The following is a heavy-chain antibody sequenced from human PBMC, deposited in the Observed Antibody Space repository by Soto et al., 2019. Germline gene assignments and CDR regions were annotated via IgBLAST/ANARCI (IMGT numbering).Heavy chain of an antibody. D-gene: IGHD4-17*01. V-gene: IGHV3-11*01. CDR1: GFTFSDYY. Sequence: QVQLVESGGGLVKPGGSLRLSCAASGFTFSDYYMSWIRQAPGKGLEWVSYISSSGSTIYYADSVKGRFTISRDNAKNSPYLQMNSLRAEDTAVYYCARDRDTVTTTPRAFDIWGQGTMVTVSS. CDR2: ISSSGSTI. CDR3: ARDRDTVTTTPRAFDI. J-gene: IGHJ3*02.